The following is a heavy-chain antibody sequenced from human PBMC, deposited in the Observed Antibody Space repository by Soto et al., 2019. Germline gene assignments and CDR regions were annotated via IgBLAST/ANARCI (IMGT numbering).Heavy chain of an antibody. V-gene: IGHV3-15*01. D-gene: IGHD3-9*01. Sequence: LRLSCAASGFTFSNAWMSWVRQAPGKGLEWVGRTKSKTDGGTRDYAAPVKGRFTISRDDSKKTLYLQMNSLKTGDTAVYYCTYLHYDILTGPTWYYFDYWGQGTLVTVSS. CDR1: GFTFSNAW. CDR3: TYLHYDILTGPTWYYFDY. J-gene: IGHJ4*02. CDR2: TKSKTDGGTR.